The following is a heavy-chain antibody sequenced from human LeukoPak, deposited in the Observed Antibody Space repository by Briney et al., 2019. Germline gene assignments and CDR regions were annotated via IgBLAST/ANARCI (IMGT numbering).Heavy chain of an antibody. J-gene: IGHJ4*02. CDR1: GGSITVYY. Sequence: SETLSLTCSVSGGSITVYYWNWIWQSPGKGLEWIGSISYSGSTNYDPSLKSRVTISIDTSKNRFSLKVSSVIAADTAMYYCARGGSRSYTSSTLDYWGQGTLVTVSS. CDR3: ARGGSRSYTSSTLDY. V-gene: IGHV4-59*12. D-gene: IGHD6-6*01. CDR2: ISYSGST.